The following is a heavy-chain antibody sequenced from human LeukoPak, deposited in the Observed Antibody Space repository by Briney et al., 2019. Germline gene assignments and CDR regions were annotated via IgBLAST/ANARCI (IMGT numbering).Heavy chain of an antibody. V-gene: IGHV1-2*02. Sequence: AASVKVSCKASGYTFTSYYMHWVRLAPGQGLEWMGWINPNSGGTNYAQKFQGRVTMTRDTSISTAYMELSRLRSDDTAVYYCARVILPYSSSWYTHWVYFDYWGQGTLVTVSS. D-gene: IGHD6-13*01. CDR3: ARVILPYSSSWYTHWVYFDY. CDR2: INPNSGGT. J-gene: IGHJ4*02. CDR1: GYTFTSYY.